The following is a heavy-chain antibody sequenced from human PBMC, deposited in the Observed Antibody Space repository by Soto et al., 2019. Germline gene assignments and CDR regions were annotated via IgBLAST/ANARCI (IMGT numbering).Heavy chain of an antibody. Sequence: ASVKVSCKASGYTFTSYGISWVRQAPGQGLEWMGWISAYNGNTNYAQKLQGRVAMTTDTSTSTAYMELRSLRSDDTAVYYCARVSTIVGVARLTPYYDGMDVWGQGTTVTVSS. D-gene: IGHD3-3*01. CDR1: GYTFTSYG. CDR3: ARVSTIVGVARLTPYYDGMDV. V-gene: IGHV1-18*01. J-gene: IGHJ6*02. CDR2: ISAYNGNT.